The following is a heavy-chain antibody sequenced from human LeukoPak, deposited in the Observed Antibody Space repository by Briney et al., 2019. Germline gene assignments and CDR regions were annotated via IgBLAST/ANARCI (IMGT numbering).Heavy chain of an antibody. CDR2: ISGSGGST. CDR3: AKDDFYYDSSGYYLLDY. CDR1: GFTFSSYA. D-gene: IGHD3-22*01. Sequence: GGSLRLSCAAFGFTFSSYAMSWVRQAPGKGLEWVSAISGSGGSTYYADSVKGRFTISRDNSKNTLYLQMNSLRAEDTAVYYCAKDDFYYDSSGYYLLDYWGQGTLVTVSS. V-gene: IGHV3-23*01. J-gene: IGHJ4*02.